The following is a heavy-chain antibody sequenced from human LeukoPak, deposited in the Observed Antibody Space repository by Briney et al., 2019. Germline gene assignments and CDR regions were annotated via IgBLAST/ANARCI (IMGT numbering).Heavy chain of an antibody. V-gene: IGHV3-21*01. CDR1: GFTFSDCD. J-gene: IGHJ4*02. D-gene: IGHD6-13*01. CDR3: GRAFPPLRTAAAGDY. Sequence: PGGSLRLSCTASGFTFSDCDMNWFRQAPGKGLEWVSSISYRTSHIYYADSVKGRFTISGDNAKNSLYLQMDSLRAEDTAVYFCGRAFPPLRTAAAGDYWGQGTLVTVSS. CDR2: ISYRTSHI.